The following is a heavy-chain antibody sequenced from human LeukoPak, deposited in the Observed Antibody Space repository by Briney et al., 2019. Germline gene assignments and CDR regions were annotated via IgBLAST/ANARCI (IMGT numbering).Heavy chain of an antibody. CDR1: GFTFSSYG. CDR2: ISYDGSNK. V-gene: IGHV3-30*18. CDR3: AEERS. J-gene: IGHJ5*02. Sequence: GRSLRLSCAASGFTFSSYGMHWVRQAPGKGLEWVAVISYDGSNKYYADSVKGRFTISRDNSKNTLYLQMHSLRAEDTAVYFCAEERSWGQGTLLTVSS.